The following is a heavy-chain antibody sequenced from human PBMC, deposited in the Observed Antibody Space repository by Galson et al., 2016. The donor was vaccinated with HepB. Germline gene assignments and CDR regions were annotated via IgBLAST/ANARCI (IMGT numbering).Heavy chain of an antibody. CDR1: GFTFSKHA. Sequence: SLRLSCAVSGFTFSKHAMYWVRQAPGKGLEWVAVISNDGNNKFYAASVKGRFTISRDNSTNTLFLQMNSLRVEDTAVYYCARDLITTKTDHHYAMDVWGRGTAVTVSS. CDR3: ARDLITTKTDHHYAMDV. V-gene: IGHV3-30*03. CDR2: ISNDGNNK. D-gene: IGHD3-22*01. J-gene: IGHJ6*02.